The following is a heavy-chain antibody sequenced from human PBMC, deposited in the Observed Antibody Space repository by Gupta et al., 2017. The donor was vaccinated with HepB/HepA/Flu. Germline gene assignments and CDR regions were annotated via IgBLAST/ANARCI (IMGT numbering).Heavy chain of an antibody. J-gene: IGHJ3*01. CDR2: ILGRSVRT. CDR1: GFNFSIFD. CDR3: TKGYWGDL. Sequence: ELQVLESGGGLVQPGGSLRLSCAASGFNFSIFDMTWVRQAPGKGLEWVSGILGRSVRTDYADSVKGRFTIAREIAKSNLYRPMNSLRAEDTAIEDGTKGYWGDLWVQGTMVTVSS. D-gene: IGHD2-21*01. V-gene: IGHV3-23*01.